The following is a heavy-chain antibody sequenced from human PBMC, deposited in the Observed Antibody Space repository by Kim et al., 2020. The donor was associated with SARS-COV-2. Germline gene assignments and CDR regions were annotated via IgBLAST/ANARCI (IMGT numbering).Heavy chain of an antibody. CDR3: ARRTRTYSSGWYEYPYFDH. D-gene: IGHD6-19*01. CDR2: IYPGDSDT. V-gene: IGHV5-51*01. J-gene: IGHJ4*02. CDR1: GYSFTSYW. Sequence: GESLKISCKGSGYSFTSYWIGWVRQMPGKGLEWMGIIYPGDSDTRYSPSFQGQVTISADKSISTAYLQWSSLKASDTAMYYCARRTRTYSSGWYEYPYFDHWGQGTLVIVSS.